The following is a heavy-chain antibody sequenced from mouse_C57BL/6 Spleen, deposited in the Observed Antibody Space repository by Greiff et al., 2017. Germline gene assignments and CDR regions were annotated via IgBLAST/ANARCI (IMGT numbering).Heavy chain of an antibody. D-gene: IGHD1-1*01. CDR3: ARATTTVVPYFDY. J-gene: IGHJ2*01. Sequence: DVQLVESEGGLVQPGSSMKLSCTASGFTFSDYYMAWVRQVPEKGLEWVANINYDGSSTYYLDSLKSRFIISRDNAKNILYLQMSSLKSEDTATYYCARATTTVVPYFDYWGQGTTLTVSS. V-gene: IGHV5-16*01. CDR2: INYDGSST. CDR1: GFTFSDYY.